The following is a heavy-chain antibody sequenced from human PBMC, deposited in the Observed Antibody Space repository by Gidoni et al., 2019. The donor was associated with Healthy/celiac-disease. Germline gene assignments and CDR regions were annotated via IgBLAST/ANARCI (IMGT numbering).Heavy chain of an antibody. Sequence: QVQPVQSGAEGKKPGASVKVSCKASGYTFTCYDINWVRQATGQGLEWMGWMNPNSGNTGYAQKFQGRVTMTRNTSISTAYKELSSLRSEDTAVYYWARGRRNYSAYYYGMDVWGQGTTVTVSS. J-gene: IGHJ6*02. CDR3: ARGRRNYSAYYYGMDV. CDR2: MNPNSGNT. CDR1: GYTFTCYD. V-gene: IGHV1-8*01. D-gene: IGHD1-7*01.